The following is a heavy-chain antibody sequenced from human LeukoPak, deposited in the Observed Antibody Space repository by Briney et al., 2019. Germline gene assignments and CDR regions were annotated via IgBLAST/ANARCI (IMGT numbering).Heavy chain of an antibody. Sequence: GGSLRLSCAASRFTFSNYWMGWVRQAPGKGLEWVANIKHDESEEYYAESLKGRFTISRDNAKKTLYLQMNSLRDEDTGVYYCATYSVYGKRELDNWGQGTLVTVSS. CDR2: IKHDESEE. D-gene: IGHD5/OR15-5a*01. CDR3: ATYSVYGKRELDN. V-gene: IGHV3-7*01. CDR1: RFTFSNYW. J-gene: IGHJ4*02.